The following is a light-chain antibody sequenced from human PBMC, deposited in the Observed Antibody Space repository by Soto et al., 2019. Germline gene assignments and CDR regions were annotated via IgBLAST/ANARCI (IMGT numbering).Light chain of an antibody. CDR2: DTS. CDR1: QPVNSY. Sequence: VLTQSPGTLSLSPGERATLSCRASQPVNSYLNWYQQQPGQSPRLLMSDTSHRVTGTPDRFSGSGSGTDFTLTISSLEPEDFGVYYCQQRSNWMITFGQGTRLEIK. CDR3: QQRSNWMIT. J-gene: IGKJ5*01. V-gene: IGKV3-11*01.